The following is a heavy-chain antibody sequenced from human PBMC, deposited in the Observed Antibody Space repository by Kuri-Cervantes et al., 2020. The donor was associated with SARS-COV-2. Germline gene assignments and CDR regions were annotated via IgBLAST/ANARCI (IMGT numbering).Heavy chain of an antibody. J-gene: IGHJ4*02. CDR3: VKEGSYDFWSGYLPYYFDS. V-gene: IGHV3-64D*06. Sequence: GESLKISCSASGFTFSSYAMHWVRQAPGKGLEYVSAISSNGGSTYYADSVKGRFTISRDNSKNTLYLQMSSLRAEDTAVYYCVKEGSYDFWSGYLPYYFDSWGQGTLVTVSS. D-gene: IGHD3-3*01. CDR2: ISSNGGST. CDR1: GFTFSSYA.